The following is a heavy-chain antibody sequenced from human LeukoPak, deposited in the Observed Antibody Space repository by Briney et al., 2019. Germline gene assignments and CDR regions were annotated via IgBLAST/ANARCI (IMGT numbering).Heavy chain of an antibody. J-gene: IGHJ3*02. CDR3: AKKVGGVYAFDI. D-gene: IGHD3-16*01. V-gene: IGHV3-23*01. CDR1: GFTFNYFS. CDR2: ISGSGGST. Sequence: GGSLRLSCAASGFTFNYFSVNWVRQAPGKGLEWVSAISGSGGSTYYADSVKGRFTISRDNSKNTLYLQMNSLRAEDTAVYYCAKKVGGVYAFDIWGQGAMVTVSS.